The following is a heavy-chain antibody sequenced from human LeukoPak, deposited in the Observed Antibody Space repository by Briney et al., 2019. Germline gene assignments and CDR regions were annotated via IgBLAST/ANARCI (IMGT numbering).Heavy chain of an antibody. J-gene: IGHJ3*02. CDR1: GFTFTSSA. Sequence: SVKVSCKASGFTFTSSAVQWVRQARGQRLEWIGWIVVGSGNTNYAQKFQERVTITRDMSTSTAYMELSSLRSDDTAVYYCARDLDYYGSGSFFNIWGQGTMVTVSS. V-gene: IGHV1-58*01. CDR3: ARDLDYYGSGSFFNI. D-gene: IGHD3-10*01. CDR2: IVVGSGNT.